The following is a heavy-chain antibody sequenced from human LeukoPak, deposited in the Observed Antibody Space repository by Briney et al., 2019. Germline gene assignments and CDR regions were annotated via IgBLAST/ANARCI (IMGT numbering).Heavy chain of an antibody. CDR3: AGRAAAADPFDY. J-gene: IGHJ4*02. Sequence: SETLSLTCTVSGGSISSYYWSWIRQPPGKGLEWIGYIYYSGSTNYNPSLESRVTISVDTSKNQFSLKLSSVTAADTAVYYCAGRAAAADPFDYWGQGTLVTVSS. CDR1: GGSISSYY. V-gene: IGHV4-59*01. D-gene: IGHD6-13*01. CDR2: IYYSGST.